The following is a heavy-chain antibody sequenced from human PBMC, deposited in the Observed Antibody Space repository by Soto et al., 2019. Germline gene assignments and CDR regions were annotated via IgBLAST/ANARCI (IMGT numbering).Heavy chain of an antibody. V-gene: IGHV4-30-4*01. D-gene: IGHD5-18*01. J-gene: IGHJ5*02. CDR3: ARGRGYSYGLDP. CDR1: GDSISSNNNY. Sequence: PSEPLSLTFTVSGDSISSNNNYRSWFRQPPGEGLEWIGFISYSGTTSYSPSLKSRVAISLDTSKNQFSLSLSSVTAADTAVYYCARGRGYSYGLDPWGQGTLVTVS. CDR2: ISYSGTT.